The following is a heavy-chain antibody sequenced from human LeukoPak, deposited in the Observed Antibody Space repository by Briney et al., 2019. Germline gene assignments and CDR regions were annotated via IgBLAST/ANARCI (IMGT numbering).Heavy chain of an antibody. V-gene: IGHV4-59*01. Sequence: PSETLSLTCAVSGGSMSSYFWSWIRQPPGKGLEWIGYIYDSGTTNYNPSLKSRVAILVDTSKNQFSPKLSSATAADTAIYFCARGGYDSNYYFSAMDVWGQGTTVTVSS. CDR1: GGSMSSYF. D-gene: IGHD5-12*01. CDR2: IYDSGTT. J-gene: IGHJ6*02. CDR3: ARGGYDSNYYFSAMDV.